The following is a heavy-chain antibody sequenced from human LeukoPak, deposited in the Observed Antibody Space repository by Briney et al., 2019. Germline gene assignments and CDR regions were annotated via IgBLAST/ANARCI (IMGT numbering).Heavy chain of an antibody. J-gene: IGHJ2*01. CDR3: ARRVVNNRNWYFDL. CDR2: IYPGDSDT. Sequence: GESLKISCKGSGYTFTSYWIGWVRQMPGKGLEWMGIIYPGDSDTRYSPSFQGQVTISADKSINTAYLQWSSLKASDTAMYYCARRVVNNRNWYFDLWGRGTLVTVSS. D-gene: IGHD4-23*01. CDR1: GYTFTSYW. V-gene: IGHV5-51*01.